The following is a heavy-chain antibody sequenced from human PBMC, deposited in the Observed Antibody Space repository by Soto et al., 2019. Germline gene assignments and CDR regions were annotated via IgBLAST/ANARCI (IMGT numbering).Heavy chain of an antibody. Sequence: EVQLLESGGGWVQPGGSLRLSCAASGFTFSSYAMSWVRQAPGKGLEWVSAISGSGGSTYYAVSVKGRFTISRDNSKNPLYLQMNSLRAEDTAVYYCAKDHHDIVVVVAALYYFDYCGQGTLVTVSS. D-gene: IGHD2-15*01. V-gene: IGHV3-23*01. CDR1: GFTFSSYA. J-gene: IGHJ4*02. CDR3: AKDHHDIVVVVAALYYFDY. CDR2: ISGSGGST.